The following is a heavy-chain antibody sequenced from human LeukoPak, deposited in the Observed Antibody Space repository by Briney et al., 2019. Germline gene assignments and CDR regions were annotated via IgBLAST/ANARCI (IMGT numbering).Heavy chain of an antibody. V-gene: IGHV1-46*01. CDR1: GYTFTGYY. CDR2: INPSGGST. Sequence: ASVKVSCKASGYTFTGYYMHWVRQAPGQGLEWMGIINPSGGSTSYAQKFQGRVTMTRDTSTSTVYMELSSLRSEDTAVYYCARDGGTTGTTEGLYFDYWGQGTLVTVSS. D-gene: IGHD1-1*01. J-gene: IGHJ4*02. CDR3: ARDGGTTGTTEGLYFDY.